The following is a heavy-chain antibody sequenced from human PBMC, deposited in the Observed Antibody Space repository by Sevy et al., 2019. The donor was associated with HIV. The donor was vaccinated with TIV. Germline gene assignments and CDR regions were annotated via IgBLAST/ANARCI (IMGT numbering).Heavy chain of an antibody. CDR3: ARMTTVTTGFDY. D-gene: IGHD4-4*01. V-gene: IGHV4-59*01. CDR2: IYYSGST. CDR1: GGSISSYY. Sequence: SETLSLTCTVSGGSISSYYWSWIRQPPGKGLEWIGYIYYSGSTNYNPSLKSRVTISVDTSKNQFSLKLSSVTAADTAMYYCARMTTVTTGFDYWGQGTLVTVPQ. J-gene: IGHJ4*02.